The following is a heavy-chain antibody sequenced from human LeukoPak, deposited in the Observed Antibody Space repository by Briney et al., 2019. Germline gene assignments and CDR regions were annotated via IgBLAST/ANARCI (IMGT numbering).Heavy chain of an antibody. Sequence: GGSLRLSCAASGFTFSSNYMSWVRQAPGKGLEGGSVIYSGGSTYYSDSVKGRFTISRDNSKNTLYLQMNSLRAEDTAVYYCAREKIGYNSALDGMDVWGQGTTVTVSS. CDR1: GFTFSSNY. CDR2: IYSGGST. D-gene: IGHD6-19*01. V-gene: IGHV3-66*01. CDR3: AREKIGYNSALDGMDV. J-gene: IGHJ6*02.